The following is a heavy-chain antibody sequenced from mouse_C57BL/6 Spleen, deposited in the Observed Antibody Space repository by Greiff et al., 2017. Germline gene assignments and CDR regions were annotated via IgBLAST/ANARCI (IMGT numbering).Heavy chain of an antibody. D-gene: IGHD1-1*01. V-gene: IGHV1-54*01. Sequence: VQLQQSGAELVRPGTSVKVSCKASGYAFTNYLIEWVKQRPGQGLEWFGVINPGSGGTNYNDKFNGKATQTADKASSTAYMQLSSLTSEDSAVYICARSHYYGSSRWYFDVWSTGTTVTVSS. CDR3: ARSHYYGSSRWYFDV. CDR1: GYAFTNYL. J-gene: IGHJ1*03. CDR2: INPGSGGT.